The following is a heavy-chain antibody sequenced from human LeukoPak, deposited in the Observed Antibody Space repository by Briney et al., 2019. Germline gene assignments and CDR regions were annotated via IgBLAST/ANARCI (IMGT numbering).Heavy chain of an antibody. D-gene: IGHD4/OR15-4a*01. Sequence: ASVKVSCKASGGTFSSYAISWVRQAPGQGLGWMGRIIPIFGTANYAQKFQGRVTITTDESASTAYMELSSLRSEDTAVYYCARGDYGLDWGQGTLVTVSS. CDR2: IIPIFGTA. J-gene: IGHJ4*02. CDR1: GGTFSSYA. CDR3: ARGDYGLD. V-gene: IGHV1-69*05.